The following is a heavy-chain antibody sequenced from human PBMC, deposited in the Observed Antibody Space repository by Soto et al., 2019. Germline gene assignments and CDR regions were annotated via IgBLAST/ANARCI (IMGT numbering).Heavy chain of an antibody. CDR2: IGTAGDP. D-gene: IGHD2-2*01. J-gene: IGHJ6*02. V-gene: IGHV3-13*05. CDR3: ARGSIRYCSSTSCPNYYYGMDV. CDR1: GFTFSSYD. Sequence: GGSLRLSCAASGFTFSSYDMHWVRQATGKGLEWVSAIGTAGDPYYPGSVKGRFTISRENAKNSLYLQMNSLRAGDTAVYYCARGSIRYCSSTSCPNYYYGMDVWGQGTTVTVSS.